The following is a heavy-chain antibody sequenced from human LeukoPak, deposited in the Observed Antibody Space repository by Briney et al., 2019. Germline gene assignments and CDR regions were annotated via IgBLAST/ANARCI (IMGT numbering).Heavy chain of an antibody. CDR2: IYPGDSDT. CDR1: GYSFTYYW. D-gene: IGHD1-1*01. V-gene: IGHV5-51*01. J-gene: IGHJ4*02. CDR3: ARQDGNSKYYFDY. Sequence: GESLKISCKGSGYSFTYYWIGWVRQMPGKSLEWMGNIYPGDSDTRYRPSFQGQVTISVDKSISTAYLQWSSLKASDTAMYYCARQDGNSKYYFDYWGQGTLVTVSS.